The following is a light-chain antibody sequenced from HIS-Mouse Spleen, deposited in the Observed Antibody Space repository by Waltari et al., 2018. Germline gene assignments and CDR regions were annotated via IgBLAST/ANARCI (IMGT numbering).Light chain of an antibody. J-gene: IGLJ2*01. CDR1: SSDVGRYNL. CDR3: CSYAGSSTFVV. Sequence: QSALTQPASVSGSPGQSVTISCTGTSSDVGRYNLVYWYQQHPGKAPKLMIYGGSKRPSGVSNRFSGSKSGNTASLTISGLQAEDEADYYCCSYAGSSTFVVFGGGTKLTVL. CDR2: GGS. V-gene: IGLV2-23*03.